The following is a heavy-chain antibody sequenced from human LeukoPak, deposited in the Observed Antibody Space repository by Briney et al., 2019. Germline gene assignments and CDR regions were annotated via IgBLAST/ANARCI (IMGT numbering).Heavy chain of an antibody. CDR1: GYTFTGYY. J-gene: IGHJ4*02. D-gene: IGHD3-10*01. Sequence: SVKVSCKASGYTFTGYYMHWVRQAPGQGLEWMGWIIPILGIANYAQKFQGRVTITADKSTSTAYMELSSLRSEDTAVYYCARGTSMVRGTYSDYWGQGTLVTVSS. CDR3: ARGTSMVRGTYSDY. CDR2: IIPILGIA. V-gene: IGHV1-69*10.